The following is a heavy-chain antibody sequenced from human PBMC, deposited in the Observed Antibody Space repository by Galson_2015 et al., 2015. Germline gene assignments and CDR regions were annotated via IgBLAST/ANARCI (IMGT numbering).Heavy chain of an antibody. CDR1: GGSVSSGSYY. Sequence: ETLSLTCTVSGGSVSSGSYYWSWIRQPPGKGLEWIGYIYYSGSTNYNPSLKSRVTISVDTSKNQFSLKLSSVTAADTAVYYCARGGGALDIWGQGTMVTVSS. D-gene: IGHD3-16*01. CDR3: ARGGGALDI. V-gene: IGHV4-61*01. J-gene: IGHJ3*02. CDR2: IYYSGST.